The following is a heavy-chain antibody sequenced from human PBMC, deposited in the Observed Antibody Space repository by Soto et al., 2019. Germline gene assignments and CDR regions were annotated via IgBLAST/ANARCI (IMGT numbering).Heavy chain of an antibody. CDR2: IYYSGST. D-gene: IGHD2-2*01. CDR3: ARAGYCSSTSCYLWFDP. J-gene: IGHJ5*02. CDR1: GGSISSGDYY. V-gene: IGHV4-30-4*01. Sequence: PSETLSLTCTVSGGSISSGDYYWSWIRQPPGKGLEWIGYIYYSGSTYYNPSLKSRVTISVDTSKNQFSLKLSSVTAADTAVYYCARAGYCSSTSCYLWFDPWGQGTLVTVSS.